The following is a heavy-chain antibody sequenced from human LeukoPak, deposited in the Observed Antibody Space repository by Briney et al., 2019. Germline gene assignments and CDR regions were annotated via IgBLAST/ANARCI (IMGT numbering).Heavy chain of an antibody. D-gene: IGHD3-22*01. CDR1: GYTFTGYY. Sequence: ASVKVSCKASGYTFTGYYMHWVRQAPGQGLEWMGWINPNSGGTNYAQKLQGRVTMTTDTSTSTAYMELRSLRSDDTAVYYCARVVADYYDSSGYYPEFDYWGQGTLVTVSS. CDR2: INPNSGGT. CDR3: ARVVADYYDSSGYYPEFDY. V-gene: IGHV1-2*02. J-gene: IGHJ4*02.